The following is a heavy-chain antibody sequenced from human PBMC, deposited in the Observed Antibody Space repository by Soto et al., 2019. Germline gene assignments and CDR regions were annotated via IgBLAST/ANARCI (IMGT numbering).Heavy chain of an antibody. Sequence: SQTLSLTCAISGDSVSSNSAAWNWIRQSPSRGLEWLGRTYYRSKWYNDYAVSVKSRITINPDTSKNQFSLQLNSVSPEDTAVYYCARAGITIFVVAPCAFDIWGQGTMVTVSS. CDR3: ARAGITIFVVAPCAFDI. CDR1: GDSVSSNSAA. J-gene: IGHJ3*02. CDR2: TYYRSKWYN. D-gene: IGHD3-3*01. V-gene: IGHV6-1*01.